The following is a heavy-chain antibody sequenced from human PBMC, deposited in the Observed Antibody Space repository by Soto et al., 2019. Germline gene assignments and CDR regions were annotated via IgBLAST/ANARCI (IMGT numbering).Heavy chain of an antibody. D-gene: IGHD5-18*01. CDR1: GYTFTGYY. Sequence: ASVKVSCKASGYTFTGYYMHWVRQAPGQGLEWMGWINPNSGGTNYAQKFQGWVTMTRDTSISTAYMELSRLRSDDTAVYYCASSNVYKARNYYYGMDVCGQGNTVTVSS. CDR3: ASSNVYKARNYYYGMDV. CDR2: INPNSGGT. V-gene: IGHV1-2*04. J-gene: IGHJ6*02.